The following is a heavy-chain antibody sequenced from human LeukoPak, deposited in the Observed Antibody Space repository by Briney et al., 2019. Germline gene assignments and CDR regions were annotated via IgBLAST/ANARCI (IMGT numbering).Heavy chain of an antibody. CDR2: IRSKANSYAT. CDR1: GFTFSGSA. CDR3: TSHLPGWEGEDY. J-gene: IGHJ4*02. Sequence: GGSLTLSCAASGFTFSGSAMHWVRQASGKGLEWVGRIRSKANSYATAYAASVKGRFTISRDDSKDTAYLQMNSLKTEDTAVYYCTSHLPGWEGEDYWGQGTLVTVSS. D-gene: IGHD1-26*01. V-gene: IGHV3-73*01.